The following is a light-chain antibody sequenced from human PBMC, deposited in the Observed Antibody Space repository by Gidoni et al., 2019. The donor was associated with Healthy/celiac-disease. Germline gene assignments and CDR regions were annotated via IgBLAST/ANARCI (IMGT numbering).Light chain of an antibody. CDR1: QSVSSSY. CDR3: QQYGSSPPYT. CDR2: GAS. J-gene: IGKJ2*01. Sequence: EIVLTQSPGTLSLSPGERATLPCRASQSVSSSYLAWYQQKPGQAPRLLIYGASSRATGIPDSFSGSGSGTDFTLTISRLEPEDFAVYYCQQYGSSPPYTFXQXTKLEIK. V-gene: IGKV3-20*01.